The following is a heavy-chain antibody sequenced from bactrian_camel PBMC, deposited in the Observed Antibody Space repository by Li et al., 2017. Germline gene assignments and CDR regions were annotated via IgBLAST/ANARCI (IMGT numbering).Heavy chain of an antibody. CDR3: VRDLMSWRLLNY. V-gene: IGHV3S25*01. Sequence: QLVESGGGSVQTGGSLRLSCSAIGEGFGRYWMYWVRQAPGKGLEWVSTIRSEGGTTYYTDSVKGRFTISRDNAKNTVYLQMNSLKPEDTAVYYCVRDLMSWRLLNYWGQGTQVTVS. J-gene: IGHJ4*01. CDR1: GEGFGRYW. CDR2: IRSEGGTT. D-gene: IGHD4*01.